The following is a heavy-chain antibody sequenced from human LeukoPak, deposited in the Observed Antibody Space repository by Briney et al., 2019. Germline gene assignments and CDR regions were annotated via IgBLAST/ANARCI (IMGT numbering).Heavy chain of an antibody. CDR3: ARSAGTTYYYYYYMDV. J-gene: IGHJ6*03. CDR1: GYTFTSYG. V-gene: IGHV1-18*01. D-gene: IGHD1-1*01. Sequence: ASVKVSCKASGYTFTSYGISWVRQAPGQGLEWMGWISAYNGNTNYAQKLQGRVTMTTDTSTSTAYMELRSLRSDDTAVYYCARSAGTTYYYYYYMDVWGKGTTVTVYS. CDR2: ISAYNGNT.